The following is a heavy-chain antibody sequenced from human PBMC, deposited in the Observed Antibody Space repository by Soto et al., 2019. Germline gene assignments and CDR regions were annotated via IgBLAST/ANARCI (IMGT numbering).Heavy chain of an antibody. CDR1: GFTFSSYS. CDR3: ARDQPGYSYGYGLGY. Sequence: EVQLVESGGGLVKPGGSLRLSCAASGFTFSSYSMNWVRQAPGKGLEWVSSISSSSSYIYYADSVKGRFTISRDNAKNSLYLQMNSLGAEVTAVYYCARDQPGYSYGYGLGYWGQGTLVTVSS. J-gene: IGHJ4*02. V-gene: IGHV3-21*01. D-gene: IGHD5-18*01. CDR2: ISSSSSYI.